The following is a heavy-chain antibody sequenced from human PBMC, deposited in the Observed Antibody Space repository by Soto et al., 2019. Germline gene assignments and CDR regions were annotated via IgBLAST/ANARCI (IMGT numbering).Heavy chain of an antibody. J-gene: IGHJ5*02. D-gene: IGHD6-13*01. CDR1: GGSISSGDYY. Sequence: PSETLSLTCTVSGGSISSGDYYWSWIRQPPGKGLEWIGYIYYSGSTYYNPSLKSRVTISVDTSKNQFSLKLSSVTAADTAVYYCARGNSAAAPFGPWGQGTLVTVSS. CDR2: IYYSGST. V-gene: IGHV4-30-4*01. CDR3: ARGNSAAAPFGP.